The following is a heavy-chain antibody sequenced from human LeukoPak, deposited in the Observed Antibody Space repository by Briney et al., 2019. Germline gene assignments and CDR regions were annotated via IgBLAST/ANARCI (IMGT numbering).Heavy chain of an antibody. J-gene: IGHJ4*02. CDR3: ASAISEWELTLDY. Sequence: GGSLRLSCAPFGFTFSSYGMHWVRQAPGKGLEWVAVISYDGSSKYYADSVRGRFTISRDNAKNSLYLQMNSLRAEDTAIYYCASAISEWELTLDYWGQGTLVTVSS. D-gene: IGHD1-26*01. CDR2: ISYDGSSK. V-gene: IGHV3-30*03. CDR1: GFTFSSYG.